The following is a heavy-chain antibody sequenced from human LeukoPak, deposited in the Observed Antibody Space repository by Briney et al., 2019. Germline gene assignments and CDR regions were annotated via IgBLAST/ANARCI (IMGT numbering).Heavy chain of an antibody. CDR3: ARGGSAWDNPSDY. CDR1: GYTFTGYY. J-gene: IGHJ4*02. Sequence: ASVRVSFKASGYTFTGYYIHWVRQAPGQGLEWMGWINPTSGGTKYAQKFQGRVTMTRDTSISTAYMELSRLRADDTAVFYCARGGSAWDNPSDYWGQGTLVTVSS. V-gene: IGHV1-2*02. D-gene: IGHD6-19*01. CDR2: INPTSGGT.